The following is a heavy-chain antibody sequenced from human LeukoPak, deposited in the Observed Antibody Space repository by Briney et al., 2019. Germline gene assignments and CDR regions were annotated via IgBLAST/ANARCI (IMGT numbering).Heavy chain of an antibody. CDR2: IYPGDSDT. J-gene: IGHJ3*02. CDR3: ARHPYCSGGSCYPTI. Sequence: KRGESLKISCKGSGYSFTSYWIGWVRQMPGKGLEWMGIIYPGDSDTRYSPSFQGQVTISADKSISTAYLQWSSLKASDTAMYYCARHPYCSGGSCYPTIWGQGTMVTVSS. V-gene: IGHV5-51*01. D-gene: IGHD2-15*01. CDR1: GYSFTSYW.